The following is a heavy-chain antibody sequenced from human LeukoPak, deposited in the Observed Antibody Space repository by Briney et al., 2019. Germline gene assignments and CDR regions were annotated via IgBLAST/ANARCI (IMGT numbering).Heavy chain of an antibody. CDR1: GFTVSSNY. CDR2: IYSGGST. V-gene: IGHV3-53*01. CDR3: ARDYYDSSGYEAY. J-gene: IGHJ4*02. Sequence: GGSLRLSCAASGFTVSSNYMSWVRQAPGKGLEWVSVIYSGGSTYYADSVKGRFTISRDNSKNTLYLQMNSLRAEDTAVYYCARDYYDSSGYEAYWGQGTLVTVSS. D-gene: IGHD3-22*01.